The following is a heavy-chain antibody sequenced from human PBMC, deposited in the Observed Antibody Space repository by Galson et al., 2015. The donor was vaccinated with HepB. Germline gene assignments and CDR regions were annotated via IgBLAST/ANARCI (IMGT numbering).Heavy chain of an antibody. J-gene: IGHJ1*01. CDR1: RGSISGYY. CDR2: IFYSGST. D-gene: IGHD6-13*01. V-gene: IGHV4-59*01. Sequence: LSLTCTVSRGSISGYYWSWIRQPPGKGLEWIGYIFYSGSTNYNPSLKSRVTISVDTSKNQFSLKLSSVTAADTAVYYCARGYSSSWSNSAEYFQHWGQGTLVTVSS. CDR3: ARGYSSSWSNSAEYFQH.